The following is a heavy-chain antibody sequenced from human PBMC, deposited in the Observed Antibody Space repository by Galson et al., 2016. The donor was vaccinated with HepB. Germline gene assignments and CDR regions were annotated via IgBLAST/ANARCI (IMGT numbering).Heavy chain of an antibody. Sequence: SLRLSCAASGFTFRTFAMNWVRQAPGKGLEWVASISVTGDYIYYGDSMKGRFSIARNDAMDALYLQMNSLRADDTAVYYCARNRQSGSLCGFDVWGQGTTVAVSS. J-gene: IGHJ6*02. CDR3: ARNRQSGSLCGFDV. CDR1: GFTFRTFA. CDR2: ISVTGDYI. D-gene: IGHD1-26*01. V-gene: IGHV3-21*01.